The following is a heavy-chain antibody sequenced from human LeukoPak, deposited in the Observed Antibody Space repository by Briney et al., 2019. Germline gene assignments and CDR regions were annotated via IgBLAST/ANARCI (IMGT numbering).Heavy chain of an antibody. CDR1: GGSISSYY. D-gene: IGHD6-19*01. CDR3: ASVAYSSGWYWFDP. V-gene: IGHV4-59*01. CDR2: IYYSGST. J-gene: IGHJ5*02. Sequence: SETLSLTCTVSGGSISSYYWSRIRQPPGKGLKWIGYIYYSGSTNYNPSLKSRVTISVDTSKNQSSLKLSSVTAADTAVYYCASVAYSSGWYWFDPWGQGTLVTVSS.